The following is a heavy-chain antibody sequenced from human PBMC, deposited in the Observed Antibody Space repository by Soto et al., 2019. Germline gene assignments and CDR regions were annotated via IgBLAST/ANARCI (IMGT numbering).Heavy chain of an antibody. J-gene: IGHJ4*02. CDR2: IYYSGIT. V-gene: IGHV4-39*01. CDR1: GVSISNSSYY. Sequence: SETLSLTCTVSGVSISNSSYYWGWIRRPPGKGLEWIGTIYYSGITYYNPSLKRRVTISVDTSKNQCSLKLTSVTAADAAVYYCARHGSNWGQGTLVTVSS. CDR3: ARHGSN.